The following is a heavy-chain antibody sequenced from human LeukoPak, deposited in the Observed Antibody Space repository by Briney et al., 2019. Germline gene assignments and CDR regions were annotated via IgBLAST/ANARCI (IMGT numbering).Heavy chain of an antibody. D-gene: IGHD2/OR15-2a*01. CDR3: ARLSEGPLSLFDY. CDR1: GFTLSDYY. Sequence: GGSLRLSCTAFGFTLSDYYMSWIRQAPGKGLEWASYISSSGTTIYFADSMKGRFTISRDYAKNLLYLQMNSLRAEDTAVYYCARLSEGPLSLFDYWGQGILVTVSS. J-gene: IGHJ4*02. V-gene: IGHV3-11*01. CDR2: ISSSGTTI.